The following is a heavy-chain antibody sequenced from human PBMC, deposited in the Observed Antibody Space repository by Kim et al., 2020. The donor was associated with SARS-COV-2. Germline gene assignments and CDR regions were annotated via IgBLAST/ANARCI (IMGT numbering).Heavy chain of an antibody. D-gene: IGHD3-10*01. V-gene: IGHV3-48*03. J-gene: IGHJ4*02. Sequence: SVKGRSTISRDNAKNSLYLQMNSLRAEETAVYYCARTYYYGSGSYYTFDYWGQGTLVTVSS. CDR3: ARTYYYGSGSYYTFDY.